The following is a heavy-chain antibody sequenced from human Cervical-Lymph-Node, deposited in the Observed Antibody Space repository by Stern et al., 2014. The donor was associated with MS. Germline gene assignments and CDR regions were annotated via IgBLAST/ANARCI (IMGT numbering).Heavy chain of an antibody. V-gene: IGHV4-31*03. CDR2: FYHSGSS. Sequence: QVQLQESGPGLVRPSQTLSLNCTVSGVAINSDGFYWRWIRQHPGKGLEWIGYFYHSGSSHYNPSLKSRVTISVDTSKNQFSLRLTSMTASDTAVYYCAARSGVWGQGTLVTVST. CDR1: GVAINSDGFY. J-gene: IGHJ4*02. CDR3: AARSGV. D-gene: IGHD2-8*01.